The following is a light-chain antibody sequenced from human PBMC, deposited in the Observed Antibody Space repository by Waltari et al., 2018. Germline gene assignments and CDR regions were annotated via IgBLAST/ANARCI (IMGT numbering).Light chain of an antibody. CDR3: CSYAGSDTPYV. CDR1: SSDVGGHNF. Sequence: QSALTQPPSASGSPVQSVTISCTGTSSDVGGHNFVSWYQQHPGKAPKVIIYEVTKRPSGVPDRFSGSKSGNTASLTVSGLQTEDEADYYCCSYAGSDTPYVFGTGTTVTVL. V-gene: IGLV2-8*01. J-gene: IGLJ1*01. CDR2: EVT.